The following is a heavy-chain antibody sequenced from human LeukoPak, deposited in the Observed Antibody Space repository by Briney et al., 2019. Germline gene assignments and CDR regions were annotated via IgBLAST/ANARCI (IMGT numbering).Heavy chain of an antibody. CDR2: ISSSGSTI. J-gene: IGHJ4*02. Sequence: GGSLRLSCAASGFTFSSYEMNWVRQAPGKGLEWVSYISSSGSTIYYADSVKGRFTISRDNSKNTLYLQMNSLRAEDTAVYYCNYYDSSGYFTKPDYWGQGTLVTVSS. D-gene: IGHD3-22*01. CDR1: GFTFSSYE. V-gene: IGHV3-48*03. CDR3: NYYDSSGYFTKPDY.